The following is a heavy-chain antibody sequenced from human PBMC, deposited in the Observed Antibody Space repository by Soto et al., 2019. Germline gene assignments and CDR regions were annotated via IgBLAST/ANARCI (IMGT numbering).Heavy chain of an antibody. CDR3: AKDRSDIPTYGVDV. CDR1: GFTFNNYA. V-gene: IGHV3-23*01. D-gene: IGHD1-1*01. J-gene: IGHJ6*02. Sequence: GGSLRLSCAASGFTFNNYAMSWVRQAPGEGLEWVSGISSSGGKIYYADSVKGRFTISRDSSKSTLYLQMNSLRAEDTAVYHYAKDRSDIPTYGVDVWGQGTTVTVFS. CDR2: ISSSGGKI.